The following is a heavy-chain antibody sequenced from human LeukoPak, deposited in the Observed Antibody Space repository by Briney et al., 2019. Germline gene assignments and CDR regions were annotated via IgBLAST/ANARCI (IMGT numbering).Heavy chain of an antibody. Sequence: KTSETLSLTCAVYGGSFSGYYWSWIRQPPGKGLEWIGEINHSGSTNYNPSLESRVSISVDASKNQFSLKLTSVIAADTAVYYCLYSSRGYYYGMDVWGQGATVTVSS. CDR2: INHSGST. CDR3: LYSSRGYYYGMDV. CDR1: GGSFSGYY. D-gene: IGHD6-13*01. J-gene: IGHJ6*02. V-gene: IGHV4-34*01.